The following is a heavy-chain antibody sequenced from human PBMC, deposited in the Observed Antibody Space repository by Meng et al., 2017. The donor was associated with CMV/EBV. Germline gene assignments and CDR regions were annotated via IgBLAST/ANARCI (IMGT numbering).Heavy chain of an antibody. D-gene: IGHD3-10*01. CDR2: TYYRSKWYN. V-gene: IGHV6-1*01. Sequence: NSAAWNWIRQSPSRGLEWLGRTYYRSKWYNDYAVSVKSRITINPDTSKNQFSLQLNSVTPEDTAVYYCARDQRYYGSGSYYNSGWFDPWGQGTLVTVSS. CDR1: NSAA. CDR3: ARDQRYYGSGSYYNSGWFDP. J-gene: IGHJ5*02.